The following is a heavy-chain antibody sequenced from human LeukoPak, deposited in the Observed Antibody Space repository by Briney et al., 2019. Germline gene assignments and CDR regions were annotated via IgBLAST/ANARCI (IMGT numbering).Heavy chain of an antibody. CDR2: ISAYSGNT. V-gene: IGHV1-18*01. J-gene: IGHJ4*02. D-gene: IGHD3-10*01. Sequence: ASAKVSCKSSGYTFTSYGIIWVRQAPGQGLEWMGWISAYSGNTNYAQNLQGRVTMTTDTSTSTAYMEVRSLRSDDTAVYYCARDYGSGSYRFDYWGQGTLVTVSS. CDR1: GYTFTSYG. CDR3: ARDYGSGSYRFDY.